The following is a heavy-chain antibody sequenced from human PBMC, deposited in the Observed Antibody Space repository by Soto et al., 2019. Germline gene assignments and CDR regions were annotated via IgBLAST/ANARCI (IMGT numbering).Heavy chain of an antibody. Sequence: EVQLLESGGGLVQPGGSLRLSCAASGFTFSSYAMSWVRQAPGKGLEWVSVISGSGDSTYYADSVKGRFTISRDNSKNTLSLQMNSLRAEDTAVYYCARRSSGSYFDYWGQGTLVTVSS. CDR2: ISGSGDST. D-gene: IGHD6-19*01. CDR3: ARRSSGSYFDY. V-gene: IGHV3-23*01. J-gene: IGHJ4*02. CDR1: GFTFSSYA.